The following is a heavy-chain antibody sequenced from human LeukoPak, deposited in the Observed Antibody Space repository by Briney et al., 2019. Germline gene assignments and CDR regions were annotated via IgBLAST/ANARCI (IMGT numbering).Heavy chain of an antibody. D-gene: IGHD5-12*01. CDR2: IRWDGGRT. CDR1: GFTFEDYT. CDR3: GKVNGDGYSASWHYLVEH. Sequence: GGSLRLSCTASGFTFEDYTMHWVRQRPGKGLEWISLIRWDGGRTYYADSVKGRFTISRDNSKNSLYLQMNSLTTEDTALYYCGKVNGDGYSASWHYLVEHWGQGTQVTVAS. J-gene: IGHJ1*01. V-gene: IGHV3-43*01.